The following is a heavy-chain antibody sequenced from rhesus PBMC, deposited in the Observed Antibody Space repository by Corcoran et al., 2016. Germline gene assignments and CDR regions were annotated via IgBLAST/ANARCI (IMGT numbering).Heavy chain of an antibody. D-gene: IGHD6-13*01. V-gene: IGHV4-65*01. CDR2: NSGSSGST. Sequence: QVQLQESGPGLVKASETLSLTCAVSGGSISSSNWWSWIRQPAGKGLEWIGYNSGSSGSTYDAPSLTSRVTISTDTSKTQFSLKLSSVTAADTAVYYCARDIPRIAAGRSAFDFWGQGLRVTVSS. CDR1: GGSISSSNW. CDR3: ARDIPRIAAGRSAFDF. J-gene: IGHJ3*01.